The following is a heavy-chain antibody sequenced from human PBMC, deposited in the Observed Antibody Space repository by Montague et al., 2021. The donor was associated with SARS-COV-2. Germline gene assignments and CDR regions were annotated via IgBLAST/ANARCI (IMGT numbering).Heavy chain of an antibody. CDR2: IYYSGTT. V-gene: IGHV4-59*13. CDR3: ARIWYSSGYQGIYYFDY. D-gene: IGHD3-22*01. CDR1: GGTISSYY. Sequence: SETLSLTCTVSGGTISSYYWSWVRQAPGKGLEWIGFIYYSGTTDYNPSLNSRVTLSVDTSKNQFFLELRSVTPADTAFYYCARIWYSSGYQGIYYFDYWGQGTLVTVSS. J-gene: IGHJ4*02.